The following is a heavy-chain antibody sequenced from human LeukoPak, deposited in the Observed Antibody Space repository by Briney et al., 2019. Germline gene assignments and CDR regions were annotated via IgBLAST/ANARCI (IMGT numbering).Heavy chain of an antibody. Sequence: GESLQISCKGSGYTFTSYWIGWVRQLPGKGLEWMGIIYPGDSDNRYSQSFQGQVTISADKSISTAYLQWSSLKASDTAMCYCASKARLIAAAGYDAFDIWGQGTMCTVSS. D-gene: IGHD6-13*01. CDR1: GYTFTSYW. V-gene: IGHV5-51*01. J-gene: IGHJ3*02. CDR2: IYPGDSDN. CDR3: ASKARLIAAAGYDAFDI.